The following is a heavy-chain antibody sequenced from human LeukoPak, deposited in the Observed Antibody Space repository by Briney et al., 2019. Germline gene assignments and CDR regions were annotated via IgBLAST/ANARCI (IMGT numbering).Heavy chain of an antibody. J-gene: IGHJ3*02. CDR2: ISSSGSTI. CDR1: GFTFSSYE. Sequence: GGSLRLSCAASGFTFSSYEMNWVRQAPGKGLEWVSYISSSGSTIYYADSVKGRFTISRDNAKNSLYLQMNSLRAVDTAVYYCAREPGAFDIWGQGTMVTVSS. V-gene: IGHV3-48*03. CDR3: AREPGAFDI.